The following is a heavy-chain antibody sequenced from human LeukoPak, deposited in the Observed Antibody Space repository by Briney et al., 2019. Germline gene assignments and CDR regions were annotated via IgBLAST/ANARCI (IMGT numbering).Heavy chain of an antibody. CDR2: IYYSGRT. CDR3: ARDRGHSSGYYRFDH. D-gene: IGHD3-22*01. V-gene: IGHV4-59*01. J-gene: IGHJ4*02. Sequence: SETLSLTCTVSGGSISPYFWSWIRQPPGKGLEWIADIYYSGRTNYNPSLKSRVTISVDMSKNQFSLKLSSVTAADTAVYYCARDRGHSSGYYRFDHWGQGALVTVSS. CDR1: GGSISPYF.